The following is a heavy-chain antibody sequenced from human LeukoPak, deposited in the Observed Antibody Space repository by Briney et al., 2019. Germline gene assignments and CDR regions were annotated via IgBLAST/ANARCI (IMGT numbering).Heavy chain of an antibody. CDR2: IWYDGSNK. CDR3: ARGRYGSGSYGIYWYFDL. J-gene: IGHJ2*01. CDR1: GFTFSSYG. D-gene: IGHD3-10*01. Sequence: GGSLRLSCAASGFTFSSYGMHWVRQAPGKGREWVTRIWYDGSNKYYADSVKGRFTISRDNSKNTLYLQMNSLRAEDTAIYYCARGRYGSGSYGIYWYFDLWGRGTLVTVSS. V-gene: IGHV3-33*01.